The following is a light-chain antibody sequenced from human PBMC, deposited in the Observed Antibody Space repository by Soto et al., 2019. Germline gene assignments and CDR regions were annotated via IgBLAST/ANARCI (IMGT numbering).Light chain of an antibody. CDR3: SSYAGRNNLV. CDR2: EVT. J-gene: IGLJ2*01. Sequence: QSALTQPPSASGSPGQSGTISCTGTSSDVGGYNSVSWYQQHPGKAPKLMIYEVTKRPSGVPDRFSGSKSGNTASLTVSGLQAEDEADYYCSSYAGRNNLVFGGGTKVTVL. V-gene: IGLV2-8*01. CDR1: SSDVGGYNS.